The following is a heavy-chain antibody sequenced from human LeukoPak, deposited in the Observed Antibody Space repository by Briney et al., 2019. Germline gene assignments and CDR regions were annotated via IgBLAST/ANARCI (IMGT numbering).Heavy chain of an antibody. D-gene: IGHD6-13*01. CDR2: INHSGST. CDR1: GGSFSGYY. V-gene: IGHV4-34*01. J-gene: IGHJ4*02. CDR3: ARWRRIAAAGKKYYFDY. Sequence: SETLSLTCAVYGGSFSGYYWSWIRQPPGKGLEWIGEINHSGSTNYNPSLKSRVTISVDTSKNQFSLKLSSVTAADTAVYYCARWRRIAAAGKKYYFDYWGQGTLVTVSS.